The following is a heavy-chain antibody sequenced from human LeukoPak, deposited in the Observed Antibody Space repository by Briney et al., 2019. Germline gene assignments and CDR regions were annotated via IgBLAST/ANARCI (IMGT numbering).Heavy chain of an antibody. V-gene: IGHV1-18*01. D-gene: IGHD3-3*02. CDR1: GYTFTGYG. J-gene: IGHJ4*02. CDR3: ARCILATCRYLPSFDF. Sequence: ASVNVSCKASGYTFTGYGISWVRQAPGQGHEGMGWITTYNGNTNFSHKVQDSVTMTTDTSTSPAYMELRSPRSDDPAVYYCARCILATCRYLPSFDFWGQGTLVTVSS. CDR2: ITTYNGNT.